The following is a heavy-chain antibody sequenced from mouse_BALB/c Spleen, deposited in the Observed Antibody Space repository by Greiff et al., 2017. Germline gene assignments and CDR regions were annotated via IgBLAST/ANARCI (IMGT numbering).Heavy chain of an antibody. V-gene: IGHV14-4*02. J-gene: IGHJ4*01. CDR2: IDPENGDT. CDR1: GFNIKDYY. Sequence: VQLQQSGAELVRSGASVKLSCTASGFNIKDYYMHWVKQRPEQGLEWIGWIDPENGDTEYAPKFQGKATMTADTSSNTAYLQLSSLTSEDTAVYYCNVREMDYWGQGTSVTVSS. CDR3: NVREMDY.